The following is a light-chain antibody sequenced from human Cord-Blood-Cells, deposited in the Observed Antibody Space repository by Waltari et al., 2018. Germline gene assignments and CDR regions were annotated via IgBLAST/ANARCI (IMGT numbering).Light chain of an antibody. Sequence: EIVLTQSPATLSLSPGERATLSCRASQSVSSYLAWYQQKPGQAPRLLIYDASNRATGIPAMFSGSGSGTDFTLTISSLEPEDFAVYYCQQRSNWLYTFGQGTKLEIK. J-gene: IGKJ2*01. V-gene: IGKV3-11*01. CDR2: DAS. CDR1: QSVSSY. CDR3: QQRSNWLYT.